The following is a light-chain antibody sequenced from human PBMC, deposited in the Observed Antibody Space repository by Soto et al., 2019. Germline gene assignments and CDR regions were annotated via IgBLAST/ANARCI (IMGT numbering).Light chain of an antibody. J-gene: IGKJ4*01. V-gene: IGKV1-9*01. Sequence: DIQLTQSPPFLSASVGDRVTITCRASQGISSYLAWYQQKPGKAPKLLIYAASSLQSGVPSRFSGSGSGTEFTLTIISLQPEDTAAYYCQQLDGFPLTFGGGTTVEI. CDR1: QGISSY. CDR2: AAS. CDR3: QQLDGFPLT.